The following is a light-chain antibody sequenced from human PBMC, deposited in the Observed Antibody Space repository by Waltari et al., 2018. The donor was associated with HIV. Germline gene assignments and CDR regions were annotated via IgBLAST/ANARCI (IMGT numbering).Light chain of an antibody. CDR1: TLAKQY. V-gene: IGLV3-25*03. CDR2: RNT. CDR3: QSIDSGGTFV. Sequence: SYELTQPPSVSASPGQTARITCSGDTLAKQYGYWYQQKPGQATKLMMYRNTERPSGIPERFSGSSSGTTVTLTISRVQAADEADYYCQSIDSGGTFVFGSGTQVTVL. J-gene: IGLJ1*01.